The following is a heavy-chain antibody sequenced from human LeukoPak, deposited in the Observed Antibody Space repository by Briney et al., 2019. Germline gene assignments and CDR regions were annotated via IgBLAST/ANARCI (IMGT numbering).Heavy chain of an antibody. CDR2: IYYSGST. Sequence: PSETLSLTCTVSGDSISSSSYDWGWIRQPPGKGLEWIESIYYSGSTYYNPSLKSRVTISVDTSKNQFSLKLSSVTAADTAVYYCAKGWDVDTAIDYWGQGTLVTVSS. D-gene: IGHD5-18*01. CDR1: GDSISSSSYD. CDR3: AKGWDVDTAIDY. J-gene: IGHJ4*02. V-gene: IGHV4-39*01.